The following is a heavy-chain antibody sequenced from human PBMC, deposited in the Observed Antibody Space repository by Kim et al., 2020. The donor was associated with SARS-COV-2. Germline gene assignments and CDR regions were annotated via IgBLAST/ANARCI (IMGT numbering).Heavy chain of an antibody. J-gene: IGHJ2*01. CDR3: ARGRGAEIMTTVTTGWYFDL. CDR1: GFTFSSYG. Sequence: GGSLRLSCAASGFTFSSYGMHWVRQAPGKGLEWVAVIWYDGSNKYYADSVKGRFTISRDNSKNTLYLQMNSLRAEDTAVYYCARGRGAEIMTTVTTGWYFDLWGRGTLVTVSS. CDR2: IWYDGSNK. D-gene: IGHD4-17*01. V-gene: IGHV3-33*01.